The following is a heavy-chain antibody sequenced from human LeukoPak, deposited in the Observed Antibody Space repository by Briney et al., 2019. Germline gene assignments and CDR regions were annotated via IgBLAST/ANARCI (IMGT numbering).Heavy chain of an antibody. CDR1: GGSIRSSSYF. CDR3: ARDRGIAAAQGPDYYYMDV. D-gene: IGHD6-13*01. J-gene: IGHJ6*03. Sequence: SETLSLTCSVSGGSIRSSSYFWAWIRQPPGKGLEWIGYIYYSGSTNYNPSLKSRVTISVDTSKNQFSLKLSSVTAADTAVYYCARDRGIAAAQGPDYYYMDVWGKGTTVTVSS. V-gene: IGHV4-61*01. CDR2: IYYSGST.